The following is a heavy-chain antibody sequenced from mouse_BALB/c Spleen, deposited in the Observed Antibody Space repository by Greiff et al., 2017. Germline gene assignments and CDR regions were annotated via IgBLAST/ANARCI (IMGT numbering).Heavy chain of an antibody. CDR2: IDPANGNT. CDR1: GFNIKDTY. D-gene: IGHD3-3*01. J-gene: IGHJ3*01. V-gene: IGHV14-3*02. CDR3: AYCDLGAWFAH. Sequence: EVQLQQSGAELVKPGASVKLSCTASGFNIKDTYMHWVKQRPEQGLEWIGRIDPANGNTKYDPKFQGKATITADTSSNTAYLQLSSLTSEDTAVYYCAYCDLGAWFAHWGQGTLVTVSA.